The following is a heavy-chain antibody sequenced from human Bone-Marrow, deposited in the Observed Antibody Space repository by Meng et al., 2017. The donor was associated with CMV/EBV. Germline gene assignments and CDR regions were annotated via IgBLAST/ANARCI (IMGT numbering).Heavy chain of an antibody. Sequence: ASVKVSCKASGYTFTGYYMHWVRQAPGRGLEWMGWINPNSGGTNYAQKFQGRVTMTRDTSISTAYMELSRLRSDDTAVYYCARKEYCSGGSCYSGIDYWGQGTLVTVSS. D-gene: IGHD2-15*01. CDR2: INPNSGGT. CDR1: GYTFTGYY. J-gene: IGHJ4*02. V-gene: IGHV1-2*02. CDR3: ARKEYCSGGSCYSGIDY.